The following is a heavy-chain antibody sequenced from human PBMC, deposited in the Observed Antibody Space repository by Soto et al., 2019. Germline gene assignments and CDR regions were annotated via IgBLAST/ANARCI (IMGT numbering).Heavy chain of an antibody. CDR1: GYTFSDYF. J-gene: IGHJ4*02. D-gene: IGHD5-12*01. CDR2: INPDNGGT. Sequence: QVQLVQSGAELKKPGASVKVSCQASGYTFSDYFIHWVRQAPGQGLEWMGGINPDNGGTVYAQNFQGRLTMASDTPVATVYMELSGLRSGDTAVYYCARSTQYSASLEFDFWGQGTRVAVSS. CDR3: ARSTQYSASLEFDF. V-gene: IGHV1-2*02.